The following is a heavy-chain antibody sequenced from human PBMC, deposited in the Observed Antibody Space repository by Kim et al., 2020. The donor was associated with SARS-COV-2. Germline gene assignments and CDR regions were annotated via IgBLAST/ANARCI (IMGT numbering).Heavy chain of an antibody. D-gene: IGHD3-10*01. Sequence: PSLKSRVTISVDTSKNQFSLKLSSVTAADTAVYYCARDYKWCGEAYYFDYWGPGTLVTVSS. V-gene: IGHV4-39*07. J-gene: IGHJ4*02. CDR3: ARDYKWCGEAYYFDY.